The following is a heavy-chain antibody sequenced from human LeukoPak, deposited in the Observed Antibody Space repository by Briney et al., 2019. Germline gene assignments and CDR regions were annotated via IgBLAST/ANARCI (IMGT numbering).Heavy chain of an antibody. CDR1: GGSFSGYY. V-gene: IGHV4-34*01. CDR2: INHRGST. D-gene: IGHD3-3*01. CDR3: AGRIGVYDFWSGYSGYMDV. Sequence: SETLSLTCAVYGGSFSGYYWSWIRQPPGKGLEWIGEINHRGSTNYNPSLKSRVTISEDTSKNQFSLKVSSVTAADTAVYYCAGRIGVYDFWSGYSGYMDVWGKGTTVTVSS. J-gene: IGHJ6*03.